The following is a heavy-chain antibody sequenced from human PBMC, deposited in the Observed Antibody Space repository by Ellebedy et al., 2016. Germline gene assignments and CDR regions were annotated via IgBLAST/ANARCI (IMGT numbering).Heavy chain of an antibody. J-gene: IGHJ4*02. D-gene: IGHD2-2*01. CDR1: GFTFNNAW. CDR3: TTEGSRRETCTSTSCF. Sequence: GGSLRLSCAASGFTFNNAWMSWVRQAPGKGLEWLCGIRSKPDGGTTDYAAPVKGRFTISRDDSKSTLYLQMNSLKTEDTGIYYCTTEGSRRETCTSTSCFWGQGTLVTVSS. V-gene: IGHV3-15*01. CDR2: IRSKPDGGTT.